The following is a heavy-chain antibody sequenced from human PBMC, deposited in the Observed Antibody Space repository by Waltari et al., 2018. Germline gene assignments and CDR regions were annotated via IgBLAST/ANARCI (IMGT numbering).Heavy chain of an antibody. CDR1: GFTFSSYA. Sequence: EVQLVESGGGLVQPGGSLRLSCAASGFTFSSYAMIWVRPAPGKGLEWGSAMSGRGGSTYYADSVKGRFTISRDNSKNTLYLQMNSLRAEDTAVYYCANNPPGAVAPGAYFDYWGQGTLVTV. CDR3: ANNPPGAVAPGAYFDY. CDR2: MSGRGGST. J-gene: IGHJ4*02. V-gene: IGHV3-23*04. D-gene: IGHD6-19*01.